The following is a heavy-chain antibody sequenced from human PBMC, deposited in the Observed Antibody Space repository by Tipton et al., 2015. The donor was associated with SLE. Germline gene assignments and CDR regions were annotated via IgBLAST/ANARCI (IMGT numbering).Heavy chain of an antibody. Sequence: TLSLTCTVSGGSISTYYWSWIRQPPGKGLEWIGYVHYTGSTNYNPSIKSRVTMSLDTSKNQFSLNLISVTAADTAVYYCAREPVYYYYYMDVWGKGTTVTVSS. CDR1: GGSISTYY. CDR2: VHYTGST. J-gene: IGHJ6*03. V-gene: IGHV4-59*01. CDR3: AREPVYYYYYMDV.